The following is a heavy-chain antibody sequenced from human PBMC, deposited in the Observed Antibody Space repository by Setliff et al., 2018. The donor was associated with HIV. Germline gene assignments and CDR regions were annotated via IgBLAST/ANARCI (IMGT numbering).Heavy chain of an antibody. CDR1: GGFISCYY. D-gene: IGHD6-13*01. CDR2: IYTSGST. V-gene: IGHV4-4*07. CDR3: ARGAIAAAGDFDY. J-gene: IGHJ4*02. Sequence: SETLSLTCTVSGGFISCYYWNWIRQPAGKGLEWIGRIYTSGSTNYNPSLKSRVTMSVDTSKNQFSLRLSSVTAADTAVYYCARGAIAAAGDFDYWGQGTLVTVSS.